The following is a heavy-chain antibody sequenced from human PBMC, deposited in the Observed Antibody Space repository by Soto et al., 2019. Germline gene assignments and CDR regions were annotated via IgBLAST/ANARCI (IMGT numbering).Heavy chain of an antibody. CDR2: ISSSSSTI. J-gene: IGHJ6*02. D-gene: IGHD6-19*01. Sequence: PXGSLRLSFAASGFTFSSYSMNGVRQAPGKGLEWVSYISSSSSTIYYADSVKGRFTISRDNAKNSLYLQMNSLRDEDTAVYYCARLRGGGWLKNYYYYYGMDVWGQGTTVTVSS. V-gene: IGHV3-48*02. CDR3: ARLRGGGWLKNYYYYYGMDV. CDR1: GFTFSSYS.